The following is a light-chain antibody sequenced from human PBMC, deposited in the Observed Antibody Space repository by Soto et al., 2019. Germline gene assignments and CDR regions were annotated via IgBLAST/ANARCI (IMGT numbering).Light chain of an antibody. CDR2: GAS. Sequence: DIVMTQSPATLSVSPGERATLSCRASQSVSSNLAWYQQEPGQAPRLLIYGASTRATGIPARFSGSGSGTEFPLTISSLQSEDFAVYYCQHYNNWPPWTFGQGTKVEIK. CDR1: QSVSSN. CDR3: QHYNNWPPWT. J-gene: IGKJ1*01. V-gene: IGKV3-15*01.